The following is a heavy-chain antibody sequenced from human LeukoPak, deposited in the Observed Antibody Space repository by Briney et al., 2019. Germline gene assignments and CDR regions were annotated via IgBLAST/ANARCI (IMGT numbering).Heavy chain of an antibody. CDR1: GYTFTSYG. D-gene: IGHD6-13*01. CDR2: ISAYNGNT. Sequence: ASVKVSCKASGYTFTSYGISWVRQAPGQGLEWMGWISAYNGNTNYAQKLQGRVTMTTDTSTSTAYMELRSLRYDDTAVYYCARALIIAAAGKEFDYWGQGTLVTVSS. CDR3: ARALIIAAAGKEFDY. V-gene: IGHV1-18*01. J-gene: IGHJ4*02.